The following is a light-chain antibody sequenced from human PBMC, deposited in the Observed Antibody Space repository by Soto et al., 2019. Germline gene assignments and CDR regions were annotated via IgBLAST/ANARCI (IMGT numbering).Light chain of an antibody. J-gene: IGKJ4*01. CDR2: SVS. Sequence: DIQMTQSPSSVSASVGDRVTITCRASQGVSGWLAWHQQKPGKAPKLLIYSVSSLQSGVPARFSGSGSGTDFALTISSLQPDDFATYYCQQANGFPVAFGGGTRVEIK. V-gene: IGKV1-12*01. CDR3: QQANGFPVA. CDR1: QGVSGW.